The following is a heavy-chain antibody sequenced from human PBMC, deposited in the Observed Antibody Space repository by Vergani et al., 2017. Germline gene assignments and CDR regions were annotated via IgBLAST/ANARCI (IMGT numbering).Heavy chain of an antibody. J-gene: IGHJ5*02. D-gene: IGHD2-2*01. CDR3: ARIGFIGYCSSTSCYERSWFDP. CDR2: IFSNDEK. V-gene: IGHV2-26*01. CDR1: GFSLSNARMG. Sequence: QVTLQESGPVLVKPTETLTLTCTVSGFSLSNARMGVSWIRQPPGKALEWLAHIFSNDEKSYSTSLKSRLTISKDTSKSQVVLTMTNMDPVDTATYYCARIGFIGYCSSTSCYERSWFDPWGQGTLVTVSS.